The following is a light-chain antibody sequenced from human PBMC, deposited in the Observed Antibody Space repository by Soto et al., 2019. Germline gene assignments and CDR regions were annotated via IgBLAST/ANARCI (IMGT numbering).Light chain of an antibody. V-gene: IGKV3-15*01. CDR2: GAS. Sequence: EIRPEEFVATLPPSPGQRASLSCRATQGVSTTVALYHQQPGEAPSLLVYGASTRATSIPASSSGSGAGGDFTPTITSLQYDEVGVYYCQQYKDWPTTFGQGTKVDIK. J-gene: IGKJ1*01. CDR3: QQYKDWPTT. CDR1: QGVSTT.